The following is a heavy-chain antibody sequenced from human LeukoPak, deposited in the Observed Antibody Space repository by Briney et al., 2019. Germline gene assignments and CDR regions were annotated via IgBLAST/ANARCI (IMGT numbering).Heavy chain of an antibody. Sequence: GGSLRLSCAASGFTFSSYGMHWVRQAPGKGLEWVSSISGSDGTTFYADSVKGRFTISRDNSKNTLYLQMNSLRSEDTAVYYCAKVRLSYDFWSGYEAPFDYWGQGTLVTVSS. D-gene: IGHD3-3*01. V-gene: IGHV3-23*01. CDR3: AKVRLSYDFWSGYEAPFDY. CDR1: GFTFSSYG. CDR2: ISGSDGTT. J-gene: IGHJ4*02.